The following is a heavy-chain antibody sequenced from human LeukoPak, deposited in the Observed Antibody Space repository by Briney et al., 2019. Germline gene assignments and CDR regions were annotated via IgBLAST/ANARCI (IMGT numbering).Heavy chain of an antibody. V-gene: IGHV3-33*01. J-gene: IGHJ4*02. CDR3: ARDLGRGNTPFDY. Sequence: GGSLRLSCAASGFTFSSSGMHWVRQAPVRGLEWVAVIWDDGSKKYYADSVKARFTISRDNTKNTVYLQMDSLRAEDTALYYCARDLGRGNTPFDYWGQGTLVTVSS. CDR2: IWDDGSKK. CDR1: GFTFSSSG. D-gene: IGHD3-16*01.